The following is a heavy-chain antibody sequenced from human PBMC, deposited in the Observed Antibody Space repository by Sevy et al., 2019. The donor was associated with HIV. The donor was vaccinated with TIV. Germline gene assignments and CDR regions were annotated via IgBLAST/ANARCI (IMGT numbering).Heavy chain of an antibody. CDR2: IWYDGSNK. Sequence: GGSLRLSCAASGFTFSSYGMHWVRQAPGKGLEWVAVIWYDGSNKYYADSVKGRFTISRENSKNTLYLQMNSLRAEDTAVYYCARDWVVAATIKGYYYYGMDVWGQGTTVTVSS. J-gene: IGHJ6*02. D-gene: IGHD2-15*01. CDR3: ARDWVVAATIKGYYYYGMDV. V-gene: IGHV3-33*01. CDR1: GFTFSSYG.